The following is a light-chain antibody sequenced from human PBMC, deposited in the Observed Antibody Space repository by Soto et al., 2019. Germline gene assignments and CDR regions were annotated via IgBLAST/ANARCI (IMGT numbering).Light chain of an antibody. CDR2: EVS. J-gene: IGLJ1*01. V-gene: IGLV2-14*01. Sequence: QSVLTQPASVSGSPGQSITISCTGTSSDVGGYNYVSWYQQHPGKAPKLLIYEVSNRPSGVSNRFPGSKSGNTASLTISGLQAEDEADYYCSSYTGSSTLYVFGTGTKLTVL. CDR3: SSYTGSSTLYV. CDR1: SSDVGGYNY.